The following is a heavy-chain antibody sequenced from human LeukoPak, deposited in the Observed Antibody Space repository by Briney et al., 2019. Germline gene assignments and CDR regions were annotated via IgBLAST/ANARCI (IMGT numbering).Heavy chain of an antibody. CDR2: INPNSGGT. V-gene: IGHV1-2*02. CDR3: AREGYYDSSGYPDGDDAFDI. D-gene: IGHD3-22*01. J-gene: IGHJ3*02. Sequence: GASVKVSCKASGYTFTGYYMHWVRQAPGQGLEWMGWINPNSGGTNYAQKFQGRVTMTRDTSISTAYMELSRLRSDDTAVYYCAREGYYDSSGYPDGDDAFDIWGQGTMVTVSS. CDR1: GYTFTGYY.